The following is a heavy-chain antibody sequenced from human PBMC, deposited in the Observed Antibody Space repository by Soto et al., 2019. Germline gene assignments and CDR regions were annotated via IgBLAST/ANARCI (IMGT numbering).Heavy chain of an antibody. V-gene: IGHV4-4*07. CDR3: AREVSFSDYGGSSNSFDP. Sequence: PSETLSLTCSVTGDATSGNYWSWIRQPAGKGLEWIGRIHVSGATNFNPSLMGRVSMSVDTSINYFSLKLSSVTAADTAVYYCAREVSFSDYGGSSNSFDPWGRGTLVTVSS. J-gene: IGHJ5*02. CDR2: IHVSGAT. CDR1: GDATSGNY. D-gene: IGHD3-16*01.